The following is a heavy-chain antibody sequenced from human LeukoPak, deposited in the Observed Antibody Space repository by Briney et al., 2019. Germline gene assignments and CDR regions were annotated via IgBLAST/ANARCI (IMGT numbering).Heavy chain of an antibody. J-gene: IGHJ4*02. V-gene: IGHV4-61*05. CDR2: IYYSGST. CDR1: GGSISSSSYY. CDR3: AMLPVVAATPFDY. D-gene: IGHD2-15*01. Sequence: RSSETLSLTCTVSGGSISSSSYYWGWIRQPPGKGLEWIGYIYYSGSTNYNPSLKSRVTISVDTSKNQFSLKLSSVTAADTAVYYCAMLPVVAATPFDYWGQGTLVTVSS.